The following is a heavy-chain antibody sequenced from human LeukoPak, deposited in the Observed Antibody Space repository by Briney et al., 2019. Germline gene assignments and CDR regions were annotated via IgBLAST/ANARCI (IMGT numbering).Heavy chain of an antibody. D-gene: IGHD3-3*01. CDR3: ARLHTYYDFWSGYSVDY. CDR1: GGSISSYY. V-gene: IGHV4-59*08. CDR2: IYYSRST. Sequence: SETLSLTCTFSGGSISSYYWSWIRQPPGKGLEWIRYIYYSRSTYYNPSLKSRVTISVDTSKNQFSLKLSSVTAADTAVYYCARLHTYYDFWSGYSVDYWGQGTLVTVTS. J-gene: IGHJ4*02.